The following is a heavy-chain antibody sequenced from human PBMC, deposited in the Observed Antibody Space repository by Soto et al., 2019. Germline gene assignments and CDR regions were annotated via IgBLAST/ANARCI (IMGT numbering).Heavy chain of an antibody. Sequence: GGSLRLSCAASGFTFSNYAMTWVRQAPGKGLEWVSAISGGGGSTYYADSVKGRFTISRDNSKNTLYLQMNSLRAEDTAIYYCASMILLPRELDYWGQGTLVTVSS. V-gene: IGHV3-23*01. CDR3: ASMILLPRELDY. J-gene: IGHJ4*02. D-gene: IGHD3-22*01. CDR1: GFTFSNYA. CDR2: ISGGGGST.